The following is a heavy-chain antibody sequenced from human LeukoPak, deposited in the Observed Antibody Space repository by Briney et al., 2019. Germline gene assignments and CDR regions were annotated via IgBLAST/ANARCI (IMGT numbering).Heavy chain of an antibody. CDR2: ISWNSGSI. V-gene: IGHV3-9*01. D-gene: IGHD4-17*01. CDR3: AKPPSLSTVTTGYFDY. CDR1: GFTFDDYA. J-gene: IGHJ4*02. Sequence: GGSLRLSCAASGFTFDDYAMHWVRQAPGKGLEWVSGISWNSGSIGYADSVKGRFTISRDNAKNSLYLQMNSLRAEDTALYYCAKPPSLSTVTTGYFDYWGQGTLVTVSS.